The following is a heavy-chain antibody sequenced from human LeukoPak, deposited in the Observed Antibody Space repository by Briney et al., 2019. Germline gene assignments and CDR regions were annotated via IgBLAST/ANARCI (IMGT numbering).Heavy chain of an antibody. Sequence: ASVKVSCKASGYTFTIYDINWVRQATGQGLEWMGWMNPNSGNTGYAQKFQGRVTMTRNTSISTAYMELSSLRSEDTAVYYCARTYYCSSTSCNPDPYYFDYWGQGTLVTVSS. CDR1: GYTFTIYD. CDR2: MNPNSGNT. V-gene: IGHV1-8*01. CDR3: ARTYYCSSTSCNPDPYYFDY. J-gene: IGHJ4*02. D-gene: IGHD2-2*01.